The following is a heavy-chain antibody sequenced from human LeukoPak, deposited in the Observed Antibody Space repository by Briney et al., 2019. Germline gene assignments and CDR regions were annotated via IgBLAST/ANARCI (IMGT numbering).Heavy chain of an antibody. V-gene: IGHV6-1*01. Sequence: KTSQTLSLTYAISGDSISSTSTAWHWIRQSPSRGLEWLGRTYYRSKWYTDYAESVKSRLVINPDTSKNEFSLQMTSVTSSDTAIYFCARGPKTGWFDHWGQGTLVTVSS. CDR2: TYYRSKWYT. J-gene: IGHJ5*02. CDR3: ARGPKTGWFDH. CDR1: GDSISSTSTA. D-gene: IGHD3-9*01.